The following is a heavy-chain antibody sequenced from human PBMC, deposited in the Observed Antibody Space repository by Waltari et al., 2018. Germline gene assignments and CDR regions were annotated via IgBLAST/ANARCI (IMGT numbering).Heavy chain of an antibody. J-gene: IGHJ4*02. D-gene: IGHD2-8*01. CDR2: ISGIGDIT. Sequence: EVQLVESGGGLVQPGGFLRLSCAGSGFPFGSFTMHWVCQAPGKGLEWVSGISGIGDITSYADSVKGRFTISRDTSKNTLYLLLNSLRPGDTAIYYCASAPRPEVSAPFDFWGRGTLVTVSS. CDR3: ASAPRPEVSAPFDF. V-gene: IGHV3-23*04. CDR1: GFPFGSFT.